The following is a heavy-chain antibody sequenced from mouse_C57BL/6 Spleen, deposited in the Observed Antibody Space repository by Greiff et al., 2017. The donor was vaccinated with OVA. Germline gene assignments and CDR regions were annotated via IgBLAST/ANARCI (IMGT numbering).Heavy chain of an antibody. Sequence: QVQLKQSGPELVKPGASVKISCKASGYSFTSYYIHWVKQRPGQGLEWIGWIYPGSGNTKYNEKFKGKATLTADTSSSTAYMQLSSLTSEDSAVYYCARYGYDSVFDYWGQGTTLTVSS. D-gene: IGHD2-2*01. V-gene: IGHV1-66*01. CDR3: ARYGYDSVFDY. J-gene: IGHJ2*01. CDR1: GYSFTSYY. CDR2: IYPGSGNT.